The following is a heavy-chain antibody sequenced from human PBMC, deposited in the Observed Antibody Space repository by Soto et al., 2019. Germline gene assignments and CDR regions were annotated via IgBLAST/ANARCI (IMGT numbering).Heavy chain of an antibody. J-gene: IGHJ5*02. CDR2: INHSGST. Sequence: PSQTMSLTSHVYGGSLSGFYWSWISHPPGKGLEWIGEINHSGSTNYNPSLKSRVTISVDTSKNQFSLKLSSVTAADTAVYYCAKSLNISWKNWFDPWGQGTLVTVSS. D-gene: IGHD6-13*01. CDR3: AKSLNISWKNWFDP. CDR1: GGSLSGFY. V-gene: IGHV4-34*01.